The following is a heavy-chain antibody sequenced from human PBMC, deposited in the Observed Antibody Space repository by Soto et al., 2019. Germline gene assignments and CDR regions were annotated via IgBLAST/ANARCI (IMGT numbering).Heavy chain of an antibody. V-gene: IGHV4-30-4*01. CDR1: DGTSGNRGCC. D-gene: IGHD2-21*01. J-gene: IGHJ6*02. CDR3: GTMPIVVEPARMDV. Sequence: SDGTSGNRGCCRSRIRKPPGKGMEWIGYIYYRGSTSYNASLKSRTSISADPSNNQFSLKLHSLTAADTAVYFCGTMPIVVEPARMDVSGHRHAVTVS. CDR2: IYYRGST.